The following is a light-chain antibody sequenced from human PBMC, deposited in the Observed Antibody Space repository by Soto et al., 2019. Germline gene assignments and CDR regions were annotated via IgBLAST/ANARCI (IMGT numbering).Light chain of an antibody. Sequence: DIQMTQSPSTVSAYVGDSVTITCRASQSISSWLAWYQQKPGKAPKLLIYDASSLESGVPSRFSGSGFGTEFTLTISSLQPDDFATYYCQQYNSYTWTFGQGTKVDIK. CDR1: QSISSW. V-gene: IGKV1-5*01. CDR2: DAS. CDR3: QQYNSYTWT. J-gene: IGKJ1*01.